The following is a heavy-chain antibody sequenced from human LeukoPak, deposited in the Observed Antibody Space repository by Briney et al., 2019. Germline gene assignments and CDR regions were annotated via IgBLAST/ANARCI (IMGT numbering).Heavy chain of an antibody. CDR1: GYTFTSYD. CDR2: MSPNSRNT. J-gene: IGHJ4*02. CDR3: ARGHMVRGVSDD. V-gene: IGHV1-8*01. Sequence: GASVKVSCKASGYTFTSYDINWVRQATGQGLGWMGWMSPNSRNTGYAQKFQGRITMTRDTSITTAYMELSSLTSDDTAVYYCARGHMVRGVSDDWGQGTLVTVSS. D-gene: IGHD3-10*01.